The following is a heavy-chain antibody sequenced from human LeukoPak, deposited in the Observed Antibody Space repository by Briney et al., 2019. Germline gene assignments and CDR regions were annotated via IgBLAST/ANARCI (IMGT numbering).Heavy chain of an antibody. Sequence: SETLSLTCTVSGGSISSYYWSWIRQPAGKGLEWIGRIYTSGSTNYNPSLKSRVTMSVDTSKNQFSLKLSSVTAADTAVYYCARYTQGSYSRVPSDAFDIWGQGTMVTVSS. D-gene: IGHD6-13*01. CDR1: GGSISSYY. V-gene: IGHV4-4*07. CDR3: ARYTQGSYSRVPSDAFDI. J-gene: IGHJ3*02. CDR2: IYTSGST.